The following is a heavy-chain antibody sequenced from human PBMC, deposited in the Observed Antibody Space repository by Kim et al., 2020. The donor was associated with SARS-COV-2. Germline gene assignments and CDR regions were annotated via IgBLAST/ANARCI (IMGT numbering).Heavy chain of an antibody. CDR1: GGSISSGSYY. CDR2: IYTSGST. CDR3: ARSPAYYDSSGSPFDP. Sequence: SETLSLTCTVSGGSISSGSYYWSWIRQPAGKGLEWIGRIYTSGSTNYNPSLKSRVTISVDTSKNQFSLKLSSVTAADTAMYYCARSPAYYDSSGSPFDPWGQGTLVTVSS. V-gene: IGHV4-61*02. D-gene: IGHD3-22*01. J-gene: IGHJ5*02.